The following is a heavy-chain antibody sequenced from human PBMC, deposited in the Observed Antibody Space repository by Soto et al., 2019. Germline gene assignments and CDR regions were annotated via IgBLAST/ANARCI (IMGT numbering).Heavy chain of an antibody. D-gene: IGHD5-18*01. CDR1: GGSISSSNW. V-gene: IGHV4-4*02. CDR3: ERENSYGGYRGSDAFDI. J-gene: IGHJ3*02. Sequence: QVQLQESGPGLVKPSGTLSLTCAVSGGSISSSNWWSWVRQPPGKGLEWIGEIYHSGSTNYNPSLPRRVLISVDKSKKQFSLKMSSVTAEDTEVYYCERENSYGGYRGSDAFDIWGQGTMVTVSS. CDR2: IYHSGST.